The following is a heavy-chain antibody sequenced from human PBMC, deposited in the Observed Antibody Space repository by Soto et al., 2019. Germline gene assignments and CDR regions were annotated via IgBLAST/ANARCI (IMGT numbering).Heavy chain of an antibody. CDR3: ARVSGIYYYGMDV. CDR1: GGAFSGYY. V-gene: IGHV4-34*01. J-gene: IGHJ6*02. D-gene: IGHD3-10*01. Sequence: PSETLSLTYAVYGGAFSGYYWSWIRQPPGKGLEWIGEINHSGSTNYNPSPKSRVTISVDTSKNQFSLKLSSVTAADTAVYYCARVSGIYYYGMDVWGQGTTVTVS. CDR2: INHSGST.